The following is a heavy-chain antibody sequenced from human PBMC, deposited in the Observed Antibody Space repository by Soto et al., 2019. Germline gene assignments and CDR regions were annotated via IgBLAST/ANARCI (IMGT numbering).Heavy chain of an antibody. CDR3: AILAGSSWYPWFDP. V-gene: IGHV1-8*01. CDR1: GYTFTSYD. J-gene: IGHJ5*02. CDR2: MNPNSGNT. D-gene: IGHD6-13*01. Sequence: ASVKVSCKASGYTFTSYDINWVRQATGQGLEWMGWMNPNSGNTGYAQKFQGRVTMTRNTSISTAYMELSSLRSEDTAVYYCAILAGSSWYPWFDPWGQGTLVTVSS.